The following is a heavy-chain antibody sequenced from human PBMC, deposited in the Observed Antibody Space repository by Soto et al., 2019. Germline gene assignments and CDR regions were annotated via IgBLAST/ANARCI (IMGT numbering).Heavy chain of an antibody. CDR3: ARTRPPPSSFLF. D-gene: IGHD1-26*01. CDR2: MYYRGNT. J-gene: IGHJ4*01. CDR1: GDSLSSRTYY. Sequence: SETLSLTCTVSGDSLSSRTYYWGWLRQPPGKGLEWIGTMYYRGNTYYTPSLKSRVTMSVDTSNNQFSLKLTPVTAADTAVYYCARTRPPPSSFLFWDPGTLLTVFS. V-gene: IGHV4-39*01.